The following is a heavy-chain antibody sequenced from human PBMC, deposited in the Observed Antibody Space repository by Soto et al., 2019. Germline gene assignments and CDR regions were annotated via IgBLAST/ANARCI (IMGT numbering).Heavy chain of an antibody. Sequence: QVQLVQSGAEVKKPGASVKVSCKASGYTFTSFYMHWVRQAPGQGPEWMGLINPSGASTTYAQKFQGRVTMTRDTSTTTVYMELSSLRSEDTAVYYCASAGCGSDCSLDYWGQGTLVTVSS. V-gene: IGHV1-46*01. D-gene: IGHD2-21*02. CDR3: ASAGCGSDCSLDY. CDR1: GYTFTSFY. CDR2: INPSGAST. J-gene: IGHJ4*02.